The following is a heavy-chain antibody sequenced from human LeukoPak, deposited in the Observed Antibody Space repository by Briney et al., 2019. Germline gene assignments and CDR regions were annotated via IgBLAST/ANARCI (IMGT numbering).Heavy chain of an antibody. J-gene: IGHJ4*02. D-gene: IGHD1-26*01. CDR1: GGSISGYH. Sequence: SETLSLTCNVSGGSISGYHWSWIRQPPGKGLEWLGYIYYSGSSNYNPSLKSRVTMSADTSKNQFSLKLTSVTAADTAVYYCARDRIGGSYSDYWDQGTLVTVSS. CDR3: ARDRIGGSYSDY. V-gene: IGHV4-59*01. CDR2: IYYSGSS.